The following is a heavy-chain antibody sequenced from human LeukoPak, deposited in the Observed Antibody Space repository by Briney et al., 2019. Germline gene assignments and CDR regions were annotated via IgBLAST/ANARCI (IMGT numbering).Heavy chain of an antibody. CDR3: ARRTYSSSSFTFDY. V-gene: IGHV1-69*06. D-gene: IGHD6-6*01. CDR2: IIPIFGTA. Sequence: SVKVSCKASGGTFSSYAISWVRQAPGQGLEWMGGIIPIFGTANYAQKFQGRVTITADKSTSTAYMELSSLRSDDTAVYYCARRTYSSSSFTFDYWGQGTLVTVSS. CDR1: GGTFSSYA. J-gene: IGHJ4*02.